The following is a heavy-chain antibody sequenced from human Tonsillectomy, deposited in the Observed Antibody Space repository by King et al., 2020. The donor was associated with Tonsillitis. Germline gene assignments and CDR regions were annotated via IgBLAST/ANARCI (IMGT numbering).Heavy chain of an antibody. J-gene: IGHJ4*02. D-gene: IGHD6-19*01. V-gene: IGHV5-51*01. CDR1: GYNFTNYW. Sequence: VQLVESGAEVKKPGESLRISCKGSGYNFTNYWIGWVRQMPGKGLEWMGFIYPGDSDTRYRPSFQGQVTLSADQSISTAYLQWGSLKASDTAMYYCAGGGLYSNGWWDFDYWGQGTLVTVSS. CDR2: IYPGDSDT. CDR3: AGGGLYSNGWWDFDY.